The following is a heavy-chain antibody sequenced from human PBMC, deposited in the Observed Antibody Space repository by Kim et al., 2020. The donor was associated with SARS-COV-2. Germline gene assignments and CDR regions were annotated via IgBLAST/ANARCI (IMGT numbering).Heavy chain of an antibody. CDR3: AFWSGYYGYYFDY. Sequence: GGSLRLSCAASGFTFSSYAMSWVRQAPGKGLEWVSAISGSGGSTYYADSVKGRFTISRDNSKNTLYLQMNSLRAEDTAVYYCAFWSGYYGYYFDYWGQGTLVTVSS. V-gene: IGHV3-23*01. D-gene: IGHD3-3*01. CDR1: GFTFSSYA. J-gene: IGHJ4*02. CDR2: ISGSGGST.